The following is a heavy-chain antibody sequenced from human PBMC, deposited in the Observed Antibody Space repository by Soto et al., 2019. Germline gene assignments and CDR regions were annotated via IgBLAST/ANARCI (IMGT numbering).Heavy chain of an antibody. J-gene: IGHJ4*02. D-gene: IGHD3-10*01. V-gene: IGHV4-39*01. Sequence: PSETLSLTCTVSGGSISSSSYYWGWIRQPPGKGLEWIGSIYYSGSTYYNPSLKSRVTISVDTSKNQFSLKLSSVTAADTAVYYCARRSIWFGEFNWGQGTLVTVS. CDR1: GGSISSSSYY. CDR3: ARRSIWFGEFN. CDR2: IYYSGST.